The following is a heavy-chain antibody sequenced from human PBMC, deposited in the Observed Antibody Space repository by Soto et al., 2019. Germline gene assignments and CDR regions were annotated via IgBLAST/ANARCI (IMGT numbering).Heavy chain of an antibody. D-gene: IGHD5-12*01. V-gene: IGHV3-21*01. CDR1: GFTFSSYS. J-gene: IGHJ6*03. CDR2: ISSSSSYI. CDR3: ARDFVPHPLQEWLRLSFYYYYYMDV. Sequence: GGSLRLSCAASGFTFSSYSMNWVRQAPGKGLEWVSSISSSSSYIYYADSVKGRFTISRDNAKNSRYLQMNSLRAEDTAVYYCARDFVPHPLQEWLRLSFYYYYYMDVWGKGTTVTVSS.